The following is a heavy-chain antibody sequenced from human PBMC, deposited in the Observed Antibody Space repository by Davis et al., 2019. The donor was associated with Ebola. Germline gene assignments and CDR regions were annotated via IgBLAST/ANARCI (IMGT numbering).Heavy chain of an antibody. J-gene: IGHJ4*02. D-gene: IGHD2-21*02. CDR2: MNPNSGKT. V-gene: IGHV1-8*01. Sequence: ASVKVSCKASGYTFTSYDINWVRQATGQGLEWMGWMNPNSGKTGYAQKFQGRVTMTRNTAISTAYMELSSLRSEDTAVYYCVRAGAAVTVDYWGQGTLVTVSS. CDR3: VRAGAAVTVDY. CDR1: GYTFTSYD.